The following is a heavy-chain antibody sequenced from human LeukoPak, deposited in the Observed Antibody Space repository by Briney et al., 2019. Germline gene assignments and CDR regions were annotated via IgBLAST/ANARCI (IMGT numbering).Heavy chain of an antibody. D-gene: IGHD2-21*02. V-gene: IGHV1-69*04. Sequence: GSSVKVSCKASGGTFSSYAISWVRQAPGQGLEWMGRIIPILGIANYAQKFQGRVTITADKSTSTAYMELSSLRSEDTAVYYCARGQGYCGGDCLYYFDYWGQGTLVTVSS. CDR2: IIPILGIA. CDR3: ARGQGYCGGDCLYYFDY. J-gene: IGHJ4*02. CDR1: GGTFSSYA.